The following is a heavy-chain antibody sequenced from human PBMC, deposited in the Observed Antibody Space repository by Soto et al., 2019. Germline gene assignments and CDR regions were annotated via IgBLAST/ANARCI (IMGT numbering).Heavy chain of an antibody. D-gene: IGHD1-7*01. CDR1: GYTFTSYY. CDR3: ARCFIEYNWNYCWFDP. J-gene: IGHJ5*02. CDR2: INPSGGST. V-gene: IGHV1-46*01. Sequence: GASVKVSCKASGYTFTSYYMHWVRQAPGQGLEWMGIINPSGGSTSYAQKFQGRVTMTRDTSTSTVYMELSSLRSEDTAVYYCARCFIEYNWNYCWFDPWGQGTLVTVSS.